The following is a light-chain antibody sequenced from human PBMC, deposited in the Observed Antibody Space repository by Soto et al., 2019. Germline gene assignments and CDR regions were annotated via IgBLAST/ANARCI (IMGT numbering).Light chain of an antibody. CDR1: QNINTC. Sequence: EIVLTQSPATLSLSAGESATLSCRASQNINTCLAWYQQKPGQPPRLLMFDASNRASGTPARFSGTGSGTDFTLTISSLEPEDFGVYYCQQRTDWPPLTFGGGTNVQIK. V-gene: IGKV3-11*01. J-gene: IGKJ4*01. CDR3: QQRTDWPPLT. CDR2: DAS.